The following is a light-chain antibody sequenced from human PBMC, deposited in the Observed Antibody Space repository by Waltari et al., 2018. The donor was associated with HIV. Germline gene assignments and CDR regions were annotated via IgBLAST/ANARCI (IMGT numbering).Light chain of an antibody. J-gene: IGLJ1*01. Sequence: QSVLTPPPSVPGGPGRTVTIPCPRRRSGIGAASAVHCYQHLPGTAPKLLIYGNTNRPSGVPDRFSGSKSGTSASLAITGLQAEDEADYYCQSCDRSLRGVFGTGTKVTV. CDR1: RSGIGAASA. V-gene: IGLV1-40*01. CDR2: GNT. CDR3: QSCDRSLRGV.